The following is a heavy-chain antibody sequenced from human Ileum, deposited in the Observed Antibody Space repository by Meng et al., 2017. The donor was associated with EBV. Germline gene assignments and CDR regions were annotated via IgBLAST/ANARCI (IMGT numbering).Heavy chain of an antibody. CDR1: GGSISTGNFF. CDR2: IYYRGNT. D-gene: IGHD4-17*01. Sequence: HPRRQASGPGLVKPSATLSLTCTVSGGSISTGNFFWGWIRQSPGKALECIGTIYYRGNTFYNPSLKSRLTISIDTSKNEFSLTLRSVTAADTALYYCASAYDYGDYEAFAYWGPGSLVTVSS. J-gene: IGHJ4*02. V-gene: IGHV4-39*07. CDR3: ASAYDYGDYEAFAY.